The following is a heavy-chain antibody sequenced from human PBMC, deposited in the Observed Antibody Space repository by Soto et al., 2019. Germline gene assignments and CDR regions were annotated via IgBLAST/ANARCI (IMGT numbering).Heavy chain of an antibody. J-gene: IGHJ4*02. Sequence: QVQLVQFGTEVKKPGASVKVSCKASGYTFTRYGIGWVRQAPGQGLEWMGWISAYNGHTKNAQKLQDRISMTTATTTSTAYMELRSLRSDDTAIYSCARKGSGSYYSFDYWGQGTLVTVSS. CDR2: ISAYNGHT. D-gene: IGHD3-10*01. CDR1: GYTFTRYG. CDR3: ARKGSGSYYSFDY. V-gene: IGHV1-18*01.